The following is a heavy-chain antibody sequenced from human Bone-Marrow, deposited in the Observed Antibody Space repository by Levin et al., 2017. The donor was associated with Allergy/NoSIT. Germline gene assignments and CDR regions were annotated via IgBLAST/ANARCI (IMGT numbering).Heavy chain of an antibody. V-gene: IGHV3-21*01. CDR1: GFSFTNYN. CDR3: VREKIASIILDY. J-gene: IGHJ4*02. Sequence: ASVKVSCAASGFSFTNYNMIWVRQAPGKGLEWVSSISSGSTYIYYADSVKGRFTISRDNAKNSLYLQMNSLRAEDTAVYYCVREKIASIILDYWGQGTLVTVSS. CDR2: ISSGSTYI.